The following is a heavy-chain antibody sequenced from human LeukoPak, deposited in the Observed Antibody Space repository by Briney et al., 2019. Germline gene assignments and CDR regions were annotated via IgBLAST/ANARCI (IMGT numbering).Heavy chain of an antibody. CDR2: IVVGSGNT. V-gene: IGHV1-58*01. CDR3: AADPYSSSSDNWFDP. D-gene: IGHD6-6*01. CDR1: GFTFTSSA. J-gene: IGHJ5*02. Sequence: SVKVSCKASGFTFTSSAVQWVRQARGQRLEWIGWIVVGSGNTNYAQKFQEKVTITRDMSTSTAYMELSSLRSEDTAVYYCAADPYSSSSDNWFDPWGQGTLVTVSS.